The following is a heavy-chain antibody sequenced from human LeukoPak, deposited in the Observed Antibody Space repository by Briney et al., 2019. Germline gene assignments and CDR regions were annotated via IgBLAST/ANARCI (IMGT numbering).Heavy chain of an antibody. Sequence: GASVKVSCKASGYTFTVYYMHWVRQAPGQGLEWMGWIDPNSGDTNYAQKFQGRVTVTRDTSITTAYMGLNSLRSDDTAVYYCARASPYSTSSGFAFWGQGTPVTVSS. V-gene: IGHV1-2*02. D-gene: IGHD6-6*01. J-gene: IGHJ4*02. CDR3: ARASPYSTSSGFAF. CDR2: IDPNSGDT. CDR1: GYTFTVYY.